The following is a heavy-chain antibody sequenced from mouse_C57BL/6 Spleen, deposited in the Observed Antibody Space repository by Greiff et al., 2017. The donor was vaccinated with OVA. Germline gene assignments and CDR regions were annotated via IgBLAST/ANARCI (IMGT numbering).Heavy chain of an antibody. CDR2: INPNNGGT. V-gene: IGHV1-22*01. Sequence: VQLQQSGPELVKPGASVKLSCKASGYTFTDYNMHWVKQSHGKSLEWIGYINPNNGGTSYNQKFKGKATLTVNKSSSTAYMELRSLTSEDSAVYYCARGDGEYDVFFDYWGQGTTLTVSS. D-gene: IGHD2-14*01. J-gene: IGHJ2*01. CDR3: ARGDGEYDVFFDY. CDR1: GYTFTDYN.